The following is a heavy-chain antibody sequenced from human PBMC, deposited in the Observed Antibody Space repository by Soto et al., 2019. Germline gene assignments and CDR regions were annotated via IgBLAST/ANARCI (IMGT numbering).Heavy chain of an antibody. CDR2: IKSKSAGGTT. D-gene: IGHD3-22*01. Sequence: EVQLVESGGGLVKPGGSVRLSCAASGFTFSNGWMSWVRQAPGKGLEWVGRIKSKSAGGTTEYDAPVKDRFTISRDDSKNTLYLQMNSLKIEDTAVYYCARGHRSSGKIFDSWGQGTLVTVSS. CDR3: ARGHRSSGKIFDS. V-gene: IGHV3-15*01. CDR1: GFTFSNGW. J-gene: IGHJ4*02.